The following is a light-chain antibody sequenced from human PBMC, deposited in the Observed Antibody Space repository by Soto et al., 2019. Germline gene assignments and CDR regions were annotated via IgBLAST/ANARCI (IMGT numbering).Light chain of an antibody. CDR1: HDIRND. CDR3: LQDYSYVYT. Sequence: AIQVTQSPSSLSASVGDRVTITCRASHDIRNDLGWYQQKPGKAPKLLIYAASSLQSGVPSRFSGSGSGTDFTLTISSLQPEDFATYYCLQDYSYVYTFGQGTKLEIK. CDR2: AAS. J-gene: IGKJ2*01. V-gene: IGKV1-6*01.